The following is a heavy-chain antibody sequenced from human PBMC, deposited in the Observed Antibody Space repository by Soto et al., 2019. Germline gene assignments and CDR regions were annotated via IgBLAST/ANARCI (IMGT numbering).Heavy chain of an antibody. D-gene: IGHD4-4*01. CDR3: ARLTTADTIDY. Sequence: SETLSLTCTVSGGSISSYYWSWIRQPPGKGLEWIGYIYYSGSTNYNPSLKSRVTISVDTSKNQFSLKLSSVTAADTAVYYCARLTTADTIDYWGQGTLVTVSS. V-gene: IGHV4-59*01. J-gene: IGHJ4*02. CDR1: GGSISSYY. CDR2: IYYSGST.